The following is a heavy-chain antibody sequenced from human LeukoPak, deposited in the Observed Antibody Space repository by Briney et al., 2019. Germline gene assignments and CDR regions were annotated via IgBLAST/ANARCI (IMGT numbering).Heavy chain of an antibody. D-gene: IGHD3-3*01. CDR2: IYSGGST. CDR1: GFTVSSSY. J-gene: IGHJ4*02. Sequence: GGSLRLSCAVSGFTVSSSYMSWVRLAPGKGLEWVSVIYSGGSTYYADSVKGRFTISRDNYKNTLYLQMNSLRAEDTAVYYCASGSFGVAFTRYFDYWGQGTLVTVSS. V-gene: IGHV3-66*02. CDR3: ASGSFGVAFTRYFDY.